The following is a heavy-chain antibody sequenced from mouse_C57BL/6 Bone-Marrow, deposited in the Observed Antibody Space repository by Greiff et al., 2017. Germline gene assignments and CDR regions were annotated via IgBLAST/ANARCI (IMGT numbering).Heavy chain of an antibody. CDR3: ARTFLTTVVAPYWYFDV. D-gene: IGHD1-1*01. CDR2: INPNNGGT. CDR1: GYTFTDYN. V-gene: IGHV1-18*01. Sequence: EVQLQQSGPELVKPGASVKIPCKASGYTFTDYNMDWVKQSHGKSLEWIGDINPNNGGTIYNQKFKGKATLTVDKSSSTAYMERRSLTSEDTAVYYCARTFLTTVVAPYWYFDVWGTGTTVTVSS. J-gene: IGHJ1*03.